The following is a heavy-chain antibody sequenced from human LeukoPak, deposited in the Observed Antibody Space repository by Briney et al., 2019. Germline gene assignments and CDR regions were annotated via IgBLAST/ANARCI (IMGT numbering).Heavy chain of an antibody. CDR1: GYTFTSYD. D-gene: IGHD4-17*01. CDR2: MNPNSGNT. J-gene: IGHJ4*02. CDR3: ARGDYGDNGVDY. V-gene: IGHV1-8*01. Sequence: VASVTVSCKASGYTFTSYDINWVRQAAGQGLEWMGWMNPNSGNTGYAQKFQGRVTMTRNTSISTAYMELSSLRSEDTAVYYCARGDYGDNGVDYWGQGTLVTVSS.